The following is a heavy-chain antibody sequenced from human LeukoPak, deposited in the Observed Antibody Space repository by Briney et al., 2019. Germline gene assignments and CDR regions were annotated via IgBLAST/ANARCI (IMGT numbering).Heavy chain of an antibody. CDR2: ISYDERGK. CDR1: GFGFNYYG. CDR3: STDGTPKFEH. J-gene: IGHJ1*01. V-gene: IGHV3-30*03. Sequence: PGRSLRLSCAASGFGFNYYGMVWFRQSPGRGLEWVATISYDERGKHYADSVQGRFTISRDNSKSVLYLQLDYLRPEDTAVYYCSTDGTPKFEHWGQGTLVTVSS. D-gene: IGHD3-16*01.